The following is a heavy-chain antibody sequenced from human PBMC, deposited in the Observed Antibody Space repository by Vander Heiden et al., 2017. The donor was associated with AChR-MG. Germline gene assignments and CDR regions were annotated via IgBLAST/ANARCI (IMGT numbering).Heavy chain of an antibody. CDR1: GFTFSSYR. Sequence: EVQLVESGGGLVKPGGSLRLSCAASGFTFSSYRMNWVRQAPGKGLEWVSSISSSSSYIYYADSVKGRFTISRDNAKNSLYLQMNSLRAEDTAVYYCARDAGELFDYWGQGTLVTVSS. CDR3: ARDAGELFDY. J-gene: IGHJ4*02. D-gene: IGHD1-26*01. CDR2: ISSSSSYI. V-gene: IGHV3-21*01.